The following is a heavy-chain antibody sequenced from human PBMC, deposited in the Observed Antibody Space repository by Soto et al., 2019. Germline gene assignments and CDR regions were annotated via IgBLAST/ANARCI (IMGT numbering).Heavy chain of an antibody. Sequence: SETLAIPCTNPGGCSSSSSYDWGWIREPPGKGLEWIGSIYYSGSTYYNPSLKSRVTISVDTSKNQFSLKLSSVTAADTAVYYCARILREYISSWSWFDAWGQGTMVPVSS. D-gene: IGHD6-6*01. CDR1: GGCSSSSSYD. CDR2: IYYSGST. J-gene: IGHJ5*02. CDR3: ARILREYISSWSWFDA. V-gene: IGHV4-39*01.